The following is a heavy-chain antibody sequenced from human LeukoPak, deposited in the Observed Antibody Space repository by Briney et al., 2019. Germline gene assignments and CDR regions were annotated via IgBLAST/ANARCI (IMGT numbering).Heavy chain of an antibody. CDR1: GGSVNSNIYY. Sequence: SETLSLTCTVSGGSVNSNIYYWGWVRQPPGKGLDWIGSIYYSGSTYYNPSLKSRVTISVDTSKNQFSLRLSSVTAADMAMYYCARQAMGIVVVAATMKREANWFDPWGQGTLVTVSS. D-gene: IGHD2-2*01. V-gene: IGHV4-39*01. CDR2: IYYSGST. J-gene: IGHJ5*02. CDR3: ARQAMGIVVVAATMKREANWFDP.